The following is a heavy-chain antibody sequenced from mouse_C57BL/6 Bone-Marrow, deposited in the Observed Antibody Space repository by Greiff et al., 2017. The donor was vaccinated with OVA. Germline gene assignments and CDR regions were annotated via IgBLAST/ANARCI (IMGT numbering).Heavy chain of an antibody. CDR3: ARGWDGFAY. V-gene: IGHV1-19*01. CDR1: GYTFTDYY. D-gene: IGHD4-1*01. CDR2: INPYNGGT. Sequence: VHVKQSGPVLVKPGASVKMSCKASGYTFTDYYMNWVKQSHGKSLEWIGVINPYNGGTSYNQKFKGKATLTVDKSSSTAYMELNSLTSEDSAVYYCARGWDGFAYWGQGTLVTVSA. J-gene: IGHJ3*01.